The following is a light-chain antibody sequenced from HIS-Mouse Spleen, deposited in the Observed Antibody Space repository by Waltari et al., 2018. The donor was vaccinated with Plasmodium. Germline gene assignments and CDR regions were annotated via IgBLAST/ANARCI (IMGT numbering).Light chain of an antibody. Sequence: EIVMTQSPATLTVSHGERATLSCRASQSVSSNLAWYQQKPGPAPSLLIYGASTRATGIPARFIGNGSGTEFTLTISSLQSEDFAVYYCQQYNNWSFTFGPGTKVDIK. CDR1: QSVSSN. V-gene: IGKV3-15*01. CDR3: QQYNNWSFT. CDR2: GAS. J-gene: IGKJ3*01.